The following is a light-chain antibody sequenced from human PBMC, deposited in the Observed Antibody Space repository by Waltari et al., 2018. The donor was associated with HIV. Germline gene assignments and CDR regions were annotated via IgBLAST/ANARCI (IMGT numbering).Light chain of an antibody. CDR2: SAS. V-gene: IGKV3-20*01. Sequence: IVLTQSPGTLSLSPGERATLSCRTSQSVSRNFLAWYHQKPGQAPRLLIYSASTRAPGIPDRFSGTGSGTDFTLNISRLEPEDFGVFYCQQYGSSREYTFGQGTKLEIK. J-gene: IGKJ2*01. CDR3: QQYGSSREYT. CDR1: QSVSRNF.